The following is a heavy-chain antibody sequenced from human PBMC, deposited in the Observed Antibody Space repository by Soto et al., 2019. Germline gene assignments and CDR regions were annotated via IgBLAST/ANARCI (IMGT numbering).Heavy chain of an antibody. V-gene: IGHV1-2*02. Sequence: ASVKVSFKASGYTFTGYYMHWVRQAPGQGLEWMGWINPNSGGTNYAQKFQGRVTMTRDTSISTAYMELSRLRSDDTAVYYCARDSENSSYYYGMDVWGQGTMVTVSS. J-gene: IGHJ6*02. CDR1: GYTFTGYY. CDR3: ARDSENSSYYYGMDV. D-gene: IGHD6-6*01. CDR2: INPNSGGT.